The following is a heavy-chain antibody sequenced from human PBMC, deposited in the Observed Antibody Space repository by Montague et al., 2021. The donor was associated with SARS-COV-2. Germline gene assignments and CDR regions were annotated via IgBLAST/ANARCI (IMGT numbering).Heavy chain of an antibody. Sequence: SETLSLTCAVHGGSFSGYYWNWIRQSPGKGLEWIGEINHGGSTNYNPSLKNRLPISADTSKHQFSLKLTSVAATDTAVYYCARLRDGVVSSPIPGIGPYVTSYCMDVWGQGTTVTVSS. D-gene: IGHD2-2*02. V-gene: IGHV4-34*01. CDR3: ARLRDGVVSSPIPGIGPYVTSYCMDV. CDR1: GGSFSGYY. CDR2: INHGGST. J-gene: IGHJ6*02.